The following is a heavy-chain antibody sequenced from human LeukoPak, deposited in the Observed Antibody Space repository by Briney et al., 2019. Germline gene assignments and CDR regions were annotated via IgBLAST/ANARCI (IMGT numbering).Heavy chain of an antibody. CDR3: ARVGLGVNYYYGMDV. CDR2: INSDGSST. V-gene: IGHV3-74*01. Sequence: GGSLRLSCAASGFTFSSYWMHWVRQAPGKGLVWVSRINSDGSSTSYADSVKGRFTISRDNARNTLYVQMNSLRVEDTAVYYCARVGLGVNYYYGMDVWGQGTTVTVSS. J-gene: IGHJ6*02. CDR1: GFTFSSYW. D-gene: IGHD2-8*01.